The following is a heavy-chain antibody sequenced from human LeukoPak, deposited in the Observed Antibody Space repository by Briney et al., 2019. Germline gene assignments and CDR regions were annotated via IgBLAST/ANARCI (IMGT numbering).Heavy chain of an antibody. Sequence: GGSLRLSCAASGFTFSSYGMHWVRQAPGKGLECVGVIWYDGSNKYYADSVKGRFTISRDNSKNTLYLQMNSLRAEDTAVYYCARDRGSFDAFDIWGQGTMVTVSS. CDR2: IWYDGSNK. CDR3: ARDRGSFDAFDI. CDR1: GFTFSSYG. J-gene: IGHJ3*02. D-gene: IGHD6-13*01. V-gene: IGHV3-33*01.